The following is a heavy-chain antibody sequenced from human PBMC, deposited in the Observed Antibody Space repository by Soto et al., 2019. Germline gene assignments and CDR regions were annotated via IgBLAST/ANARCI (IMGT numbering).Heavy chain of an antibody. CDR3: AKNGQPPYYYYVLDF. V-gene: IGHV1-18*01. J-gene: IGHJ6*02. CDR2: ISGYNGDA. D-gene: IGHD2-8*01. Sequence: ASVKVSCKASGYTFTRYGISWVRQAPGQGLEWMGWISGYNGDANYAQSFQGRVSMTIDTSTTTAYMELRTLTPDDTAVYYCAKNGQPPYYYYVLDFWGQGTTVTVSS. CDR1: GYTFTRYG.